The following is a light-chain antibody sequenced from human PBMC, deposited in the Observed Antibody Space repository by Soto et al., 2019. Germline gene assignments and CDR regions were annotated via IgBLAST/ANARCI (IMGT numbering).Light chain of an antibody. V-gene: IGLV2-14*01. J-gene: IGLJ1*01. CDR2: GVS. Sequence: QSALTQPASVSGSPGQSITISCTGTSNDVGGYNYVSWYQQHPGKAPKLMIFGVSNRPSGVSSRFSGSKSGNTASLTISGRQAEDEADYYCSSYTGSDTRYVFGTGTKVTVL. CDR1: SNDVGGYNY. CDR3: SSYTGSDTRYV.